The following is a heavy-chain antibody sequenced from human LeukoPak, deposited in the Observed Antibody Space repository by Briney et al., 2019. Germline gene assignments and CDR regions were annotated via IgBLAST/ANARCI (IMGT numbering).Heavy chain of an antibody. CDR1: GFTFSSYE. Sequence: GGSLRLSCAASGFTFSSYEMNWVRQAPGKGLEWVSYISSSGSTIYYADSVKGRFTISRDNAKNSLYLQMNSLRAEDTAVYYCARVQKYYYDSSGYLSYWGQGTLVTVSS. J-gene: IGHJ4*02. D-gene: IGHD3-22*01. CDR3: ARVQKYYYDSSGYLSY. V-gene: IGHV3-48*03. CDR2: ISSSGSTI.